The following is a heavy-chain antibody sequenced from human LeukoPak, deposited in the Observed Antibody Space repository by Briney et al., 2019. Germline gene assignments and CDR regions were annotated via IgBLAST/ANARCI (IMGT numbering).Heavy chain of an antibody. Sequence: KTSETLSLTCTVSGGSISSGAYYWSWIRQHPGRGLEWIVYIYYSGSTSYNSSLKSRVDISVDTSKNQFSLMLSSVTAADTAVYYCARVPLSCGYSLCYFDLWGRGTLVTVSS. CDR1: GGSISSGAYY. D-gene: IGHD5-18*01. CDR2: IYYSGST. J-gene: IGHJ2*01. CDR3: ARVPLSCGYSLCYFDL. V-gene: IGHV4-31*03.